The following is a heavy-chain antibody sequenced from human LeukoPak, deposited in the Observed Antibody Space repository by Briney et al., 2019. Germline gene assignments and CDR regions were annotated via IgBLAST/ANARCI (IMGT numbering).Heavy chain of an antibody. CDR1: GFTFSTYG. CDR2: VRPDESNK. D-gene: IGHD4-23*01. CDR3: AKNSGGWSDY. V-gene: IGHV3-30*02. Sequence: TGGSLRLSCAASGFTFSTYGIHWVRQAPGKGLEWVAYVRPDESNKYYADSVKGRFTISRDNSKNTLYLQMDSLRPEDTAVYYCAKNSGGWSDYWGQGTLVTVSS. J-gene: IGHJ4*02.